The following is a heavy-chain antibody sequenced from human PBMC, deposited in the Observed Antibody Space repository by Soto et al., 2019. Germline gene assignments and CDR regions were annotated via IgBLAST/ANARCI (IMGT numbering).Heavy chain of an antibody. D-gene: IGHD2-2*01. J-gene: IGHJ5*02. Sequence: SETLSLTCTVSGDSISSGGYYWSWIRQHPGKGLEWIGYIYYSGSTYYNPSLKSRVTISVDTSKDQFSLKLSSVTAADTAVYYCARENIVVVPAAIRNWFDPWGQGTLVTVSS. V-gene: IGHV4-31*03. CDR2: IYYSGST. CDR1: GDSISSGGYY. CDR3: ARENIVVVPAAIRNWFDP.